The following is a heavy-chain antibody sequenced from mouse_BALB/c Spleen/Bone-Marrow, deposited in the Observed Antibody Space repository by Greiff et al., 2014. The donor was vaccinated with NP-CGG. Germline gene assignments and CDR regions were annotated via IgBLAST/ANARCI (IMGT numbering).Heavy chain of an antibody. Sequence: VQLVESGAELVRPGASVKVSCKASGYTFTSYWINWVKQRPGQGLEWIGNIYPSDSYTNYNQNFKDKATLTVDKSSSTAYMQLSSPTSEDSAVYYCTRQYGNHYAMDYWGQGTSVTVSS. CDR2: IYPSDSYT. CDR1: GYTFTSYW. CDR3: TRQYGNHYAMDY. V-gene: IGHV1S126*01. J-gene: IGHJ4*01. D-gene: IGHD2-10*02.